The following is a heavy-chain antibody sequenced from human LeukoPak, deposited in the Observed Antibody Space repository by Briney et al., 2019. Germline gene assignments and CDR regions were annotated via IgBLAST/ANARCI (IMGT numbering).Heavy chain of an antibody. CDR3: ARSVVTLYWYFEL. D-gene: IGHD4-23*01. CDR2: IYCSATT. CDR1: GGSISGYY. J-gene: IGHJ2*01. Sequence: SETLSLTCTVSGGSISGYYYNWMRPPPGEGLEWIWYIYCSATTNYTPTLKIRVTISLATSKNQFSLKLSSVTTAATTVYYCARSVVTLYWYFELWGRGTLVTVSS. V-gene: IGHV4-59*01.